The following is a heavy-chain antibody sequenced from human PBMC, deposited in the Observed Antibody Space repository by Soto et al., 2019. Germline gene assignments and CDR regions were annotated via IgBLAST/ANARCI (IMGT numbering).Heavy chain of an antibody. J-gene: IGHJ5*02. CDR1: GGSISSGGYY. CDR3: ARSVFP. CDR2: IYYSGST. V-gene: IGHV4-31*01. Sequence: QVQLQESGPGLVKPSQTLSLTCTVSGGSISSGGYYWSWIRQHPGKGLEWIGYIYYSGSTYYNPXRXSXXPTPVDTSKNQFSLKLSFVTAADTAVYYCARSVFPWGQGTLVTVSS.